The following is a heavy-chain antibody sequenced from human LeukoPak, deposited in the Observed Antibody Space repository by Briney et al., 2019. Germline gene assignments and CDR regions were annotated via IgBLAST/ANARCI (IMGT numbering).Heavy chain of an antibody. CDR2: INPSGGST. Sequence: GASVKVSCKASGYTFTSYYMHWVRQAPGQGLEWMGIINPSGGSTSYAQKFQGRVTMTRDTSTSTVYMELSSLRSEDTAVYYCARDHGDIFGEDRGVSPPSIAYWGQGTLVTVSS. CDR1: GYTFTSYY. V-gene: IGHV1-46*01. CDR3: ARDHGDIFGEDRGVSPPSIAY. D-gene: IGHD3-10*02. J-gene: IGHJ4*02.